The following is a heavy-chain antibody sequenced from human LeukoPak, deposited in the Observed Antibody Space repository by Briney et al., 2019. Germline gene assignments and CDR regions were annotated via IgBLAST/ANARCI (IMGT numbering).Heavy chain of an antibody. V-gene: IGHV1-8*01. D-gene: IGHD3-3*01. CDR1: GYTFTSYD. CDR3: AGGVQGDFWSGYYRH. Sequence: ASVKVSCKAPGYTFTSYDINWVRQATGQGLEWMGWMNPNSGNTGYAQKFQGRVTMTRNTSISTAYMELSSLRSEDTAVYYCAGGVQGDFWSGYYRHWGQGTLVTVSS. J-gene: IGHJ4*02. CDR2: MNPNSGNT.